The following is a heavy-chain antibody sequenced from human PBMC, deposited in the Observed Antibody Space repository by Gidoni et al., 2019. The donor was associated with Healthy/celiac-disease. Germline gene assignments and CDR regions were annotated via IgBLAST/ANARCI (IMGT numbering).Heavy chain of an antibody. J-gene: IGHJ3*02. Sequence: QVQLVESGGGVVQPGRSLRLSCAASGFTFRSSAMPWVRPAPGKGLEWVAVISYDGSNKYYADSVKGRFTISRDNSKNTLYLQINSLRAEDTAVYYCARRGGSYEGDDAFDIWGQGTMVTVSS. V-gene: IGHV3-30-3*01. CDR1: GFTFRSSA. D-gene: IGHD1-26*01. CDR2: ISYDGSNK. CDR3: ARRGGSYEGDDAFDI.